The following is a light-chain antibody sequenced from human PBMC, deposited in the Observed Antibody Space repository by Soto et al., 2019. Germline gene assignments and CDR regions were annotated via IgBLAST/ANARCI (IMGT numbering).Light chain of an antibody. CDR3: RSYTSPIPWV. J-gene: IGLJ3*02. CDR1: ATDVGDHNY. Sequence: QSALTQPASVSGSPGQSITISCTGTATDVGDHNYVSWYQHHPGKAPKLIIYDVSNRPSGVSDRFSGSKSGNSASLTISGVQGEDEGEYYRRSYTSPIPWVFGGGTKLTVL. CDR2: DVS. V-gene: IGLV2-14*01.